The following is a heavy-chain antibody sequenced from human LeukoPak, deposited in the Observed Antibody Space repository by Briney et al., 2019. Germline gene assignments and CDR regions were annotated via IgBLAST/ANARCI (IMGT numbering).Heavy chain of an antibody. J-gene: IGHJ4*02. D-gene: IGHD3-22*01. CDR2: INPSGGST. V-gene: IGHV1-46*01. Sequence: ASVKVSCEASGYTFTSYYMHWVRQAPGQGLEWMGIINPSGGSTSYAQKFQGRVTMTRDTSTSTVYMELSSLRSEDTAVYYCASVSDYYDCSGTRDYWGQGTLVTVSS. CDR3: ASVSDYYDCSGTRDY. CDR1: GYTFTSYY.